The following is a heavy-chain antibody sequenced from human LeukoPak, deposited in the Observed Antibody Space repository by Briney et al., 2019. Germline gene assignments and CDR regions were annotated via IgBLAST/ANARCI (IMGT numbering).Heavy chain of an antibody. J-gene: IGHJ1*01. CDR2: IYYSGST. V-gene: IGHV4-59*12. CDR1: GGSISSYY. D-gene: IGHD2/OR15-2a*01. CDR3: ARMGVKENIAAVPFQH. Sequence: SETLSLTCTVSGGSISSYYWSWIRQPPGKGLEWIGYIYYSGSTNYNPSLKSRVTISVDTSKNQFSLKLSSVTAADTAVYYCARMGVKENIAAVPFQHWGQGTLVTVSS.